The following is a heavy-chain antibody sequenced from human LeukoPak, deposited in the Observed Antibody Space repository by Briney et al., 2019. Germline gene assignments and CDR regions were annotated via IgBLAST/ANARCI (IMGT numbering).Heavy chain of an antibody. D-gene: IGHD6-13*01. CDR3: ARDLGAAAGPLYYYYYYYMDV. V-gene: IGHV6-1*01. J-gene: IGHJ6*03. Sequence: SQTLSLTCAISGDSVSSNSAAWNWIRQSPSRGLEWLGRTYYRSKWYNDYAVSVKSRITINPDTSKNQFSLQLNSVTPEETAVYYCARDLGAAAGPLYYYYYYYMDVWGKGTTVTVSS. CDR1: GDSVSSNSAA. CDR2: TYYRSKWYN.